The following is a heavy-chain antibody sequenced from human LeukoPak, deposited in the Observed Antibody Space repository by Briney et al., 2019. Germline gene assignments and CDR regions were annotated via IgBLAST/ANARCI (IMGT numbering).Heavy chain of an antibody. V-gene: IGHV3-23*01. D-gene: IGHD3-9*01. J-gene: IGHJ4*02. CDR2: ISGSGGST. CDR1: GFTFSSYA. CDR3: AEGSYYDILTGYQKYFDY. Sequence: GGSLRLSCAASGFTFSSYAMSWVRQAPGKGLEWVSAISGSGGSTYYADSVKGRFTISRDNSKNTLYLQMNSLRAEDTAVYYCAEGSYYDILTGYQKYFDYWGQGTLVTVSS.